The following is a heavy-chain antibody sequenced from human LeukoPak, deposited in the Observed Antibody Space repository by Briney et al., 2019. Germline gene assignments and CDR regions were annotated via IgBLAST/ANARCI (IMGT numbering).Heavy chain of an antibody. V-gene: IGHV4-59*01. CDR2: IYYSGST. J-gene: IGHJ1*01. D-gene: IGHD3-3*01. CDR3: ARVPHDFWSGYSEYFQH. Sequence: PSETLSLTCTVSGGSISNYYWSWIRQPPGKGLEWIGYIYYSGSTNYNPSLKSRVTISVDTSKNQFSLKMRSVTAADTAVYYCARVPHDFWSGYSEYFQHWGQGTLVTVSS. CDR1: GGSISNYY.